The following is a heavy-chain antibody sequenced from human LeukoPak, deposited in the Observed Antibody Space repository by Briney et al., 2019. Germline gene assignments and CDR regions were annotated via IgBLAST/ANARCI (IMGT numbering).Heavy chain of an antibody. D-gene: IGHD2-2*01. Sequence: GGSLRLSCAASGFTFSSYAMSWVRQAPGKGLEGVSAISGSGGSTYYADSVKGRFTISRDNSKNTLYLQMNSLRAEDTAVYYCWMSSSATYYYYYMDVRGKGTTVTVSS. V-gene: IGHV3-23*01. CDR2: ISGSGGST. J-gene: IGHJ6*03. CDR3: WMSSSATYYYYYMDV. CDR1: GFTFSSYA.